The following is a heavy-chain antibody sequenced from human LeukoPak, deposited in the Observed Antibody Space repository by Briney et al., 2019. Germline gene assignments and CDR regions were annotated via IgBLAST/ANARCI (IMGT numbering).Heavy chain of an antibody. J-gene: IGHJ4*02. CDR2: ISHSENT. CDR3: ARWRRGRPPNFDY. Sequence: SETLSLTCYVSGDSISSSYFWGWIRQPPGTGLEWIGSISHSENTFYNPSLKSRVTISVDTSKNHFSLKLSSVTAADTAVYYCARWRRGRPPNFDYWGQGTLVTVSS. CDR1: GDSISSSYF. V-gene: IGHV4-38-2*01.